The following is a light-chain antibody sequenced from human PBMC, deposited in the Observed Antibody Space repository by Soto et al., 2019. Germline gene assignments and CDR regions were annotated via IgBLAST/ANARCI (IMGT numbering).Light chain of an antibody. CDR2: GAS. CDR1: QSVTSH. CDR3: QQYGSSPTWT. J-gene: IGKJ1*01. Sequence: EIVLTQSPATLSVSPGESATLSCRASQSVTSHLAWYQQKPGQAPRLLIYGASTRATGIPDRFSGSGSGTDFTLTISRLEPEDSAVYYCQQYGSSPTWTFGQGTKVDIK. V-gene: IGKV3-20*01.